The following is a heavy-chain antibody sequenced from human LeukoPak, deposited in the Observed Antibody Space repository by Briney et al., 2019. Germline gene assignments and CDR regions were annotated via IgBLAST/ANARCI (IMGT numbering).Heavy chain of an antibody. CDR3: ARDRLGYSSSWGPFDI. D-gene: IGHD6-13*01. CDR2: ISYDGSNK. J-gene: IGHJ3*02. Sequence: PGGSLRFSCAASGFTFSSYAMHWVRQAPGKGLEWVAVISYDGSNKYYADSVKGRFTISRDNSKNTLYLQMNSLRAEDTAVYYCARDRLGYSSSWGPFDIWGQGTMVTVSS. V-gene: IGHV3-30-3*01. CDR1: GFTFSSYA.